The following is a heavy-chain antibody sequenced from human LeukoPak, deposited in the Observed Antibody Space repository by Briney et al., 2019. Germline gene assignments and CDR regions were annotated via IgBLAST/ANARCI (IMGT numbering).Heavy chain of an antibody. CDR1: GFTFSSYW. J-gene: IGHJ4*02. CDR2: INSDGSST. D-gene: IGHD3-10*01. CDR3: ARYGSGSYYAYFDY. V-gene: IGHV3-74*01. Sequence: PGGSLRLSCAASGFTFSSYWMHWVRQAPGKGLVWVSRINSDGSSTSYADSVKGRFTISRDNAKNTLYLQMNSLRAEDTAVYYCARYGSGSYYAYFDYWGQGTLVTVSS.